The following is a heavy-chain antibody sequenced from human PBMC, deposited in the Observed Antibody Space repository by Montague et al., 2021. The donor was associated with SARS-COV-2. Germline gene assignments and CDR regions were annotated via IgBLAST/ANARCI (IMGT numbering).Heavy chain of an antibody. CDR3: ARGIWYAN. D-gene: IGHD6-13*01. V-gene: IGHV4-59*01. CDR2: IYYSGST. Sequence: SETLSLTCTVSGGSIGPYYWNWIRQPPGKGLEWIGDIYYSGSTTYNPSLESRVTISVDTSKNQFSLRLSSVTAADTAVYYCARGIWYANWGQGILVTVSS. J-gene: IGHJ4*02. CDR1: GGSIGPYY.